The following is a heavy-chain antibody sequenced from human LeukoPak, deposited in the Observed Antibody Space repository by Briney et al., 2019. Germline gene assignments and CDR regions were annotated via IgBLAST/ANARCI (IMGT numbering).Heavy chain of an antibody. D-gene: IGHD2-2*01. V-gene: IGHV3-7*01. Sequence: GGSLRLSSAASGFTFSNCWMSWVRQAPGKGLEWVASIIPDGSAKFYVDSVKGRFTISRDNAKSSLYLQVNSLRVEDTGVYDCADVDASAWGQGTLVTVSS. CDR1: GFTFSNCW. CDR3: ADVDASA. J-gene: IGHJ5*02. CDR2: IIPDGSAK.